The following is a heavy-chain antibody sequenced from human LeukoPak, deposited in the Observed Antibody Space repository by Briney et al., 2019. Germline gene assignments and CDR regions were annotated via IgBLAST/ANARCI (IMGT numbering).Heavy chain of an antibody. CDR1: GFTFSSYA. J-gene: IGHJ3*02. D-gene: IGHD1-26*01. CDR3: AKITYDGSYLEDAFDI. V-gene: IGHV3-23*01. CDR2: ISGSGGST. Sequence: GGSLRLSCAASGFTFSSYALSWVRQAPGKGLEGVSAISGSGGSTYYAASVKGRFTISRDNSKNTLYLQMNSLRAEDTAVYYCAKITYDGSYLEDAFDIWGQGTMVTVSS.